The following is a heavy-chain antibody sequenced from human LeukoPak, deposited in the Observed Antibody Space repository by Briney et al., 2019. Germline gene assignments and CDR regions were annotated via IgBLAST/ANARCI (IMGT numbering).Heavy chain of an antibody. J-gene: IGHJ3*02. D-gene: IGHD3-10*01. Sequence: PSETLSLTCTVSGGSISSSSYYWGWIRQPPGKGLEWIGSIYYSGSTYYNPSLKSRVTISVDTSKNQFSLKLSSVTAADTAVYYCARPHGGAFDIWGQGTMVTVSS. CDR3: ARPHGGAFDI. CDR1: GGSISSSSYY. CDR2: IYYSGST. V-gene: IGHV4-39*07.